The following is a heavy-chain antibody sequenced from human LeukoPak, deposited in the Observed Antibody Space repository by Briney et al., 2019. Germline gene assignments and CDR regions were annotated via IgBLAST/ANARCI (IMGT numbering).Heavy chain of an antibody. J-gene: IGHJ6*03. V-gene: IGHV1-69*06. D-gene: IGHD3-3*01. Sequence: GSSVKVSCKASGGTFSSYAISWVRQAPGQGLEWMGGIIPIFGTANYAQKFQGRVTITADKSTSTAYMELSSLRSEDTAVYYCARGSSGDFWSGYYTEYYYYYMDVWGKGTTVTVSS. CDR1: GGTFSSYA. CDR3: ARGSSGDFWSGYYTEYYYYYMDV. CDR2: IIPIFGTA.